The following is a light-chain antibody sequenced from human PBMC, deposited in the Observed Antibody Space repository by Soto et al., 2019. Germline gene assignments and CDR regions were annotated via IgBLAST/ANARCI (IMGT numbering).Light chain of an antibody. CDR3: QQYCSSPPIT. CDR2: GAS. V-gene: IGKV3-20*01. CDR1: QSVSSSY. J-gene: IGKJ5*01. Sequence: EIVLTQSPGTLSLSPGERATLSCRASQSVSSSYLAWYQQKPGQAPRLLIYGASSRATGIPDRFSGCGSGTDFTLTISRLEPEDFAVYYCQQYCSSPPITFGQGTRLEIK.